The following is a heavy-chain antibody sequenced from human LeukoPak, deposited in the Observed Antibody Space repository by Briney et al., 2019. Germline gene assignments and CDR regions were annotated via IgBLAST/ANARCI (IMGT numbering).Heavy chain of an antibody. CDR1: GFTFSSYW. V-gene: IGHV3-43D*03. Sequence: GSLRLSCAASGFTFSSYWMHWVRQAPGKGLEWVSLISWDGGSTYYADSVKGRFTISRDNSKNSLYLQMNSLRAEDTALYYCAKDMTAAGHYWFDPWGQGTLVTVSS. J-gene: IGHJ5*02. D-gene: IGHD6-13*01. CDR3: AKDMTAAGHYWFDP. CDR2: ISWDGGST.